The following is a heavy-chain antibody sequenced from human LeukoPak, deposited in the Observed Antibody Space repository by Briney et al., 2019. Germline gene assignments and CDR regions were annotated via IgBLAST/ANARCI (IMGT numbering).Heavy chain of an antibody. CDR3: TKDRYCTTTTCPLDY. V-gene: IGHV3-43*01. CDR1: GFTFDDYT. J-gene: IGHJ4*02. CDR2: ITWDGGTT. D-gene: IGHD2-2*01. Sequence: GGSLRLSCAASGFTFDDYTFHWVRQAPGKGLEWVSLITWDGGTTYYADSVKGRFTISRDNSKHSVYLQMNGLRTEDTALYYCTKDRYCTTTTCPLDYWGQGTLVTVSS.